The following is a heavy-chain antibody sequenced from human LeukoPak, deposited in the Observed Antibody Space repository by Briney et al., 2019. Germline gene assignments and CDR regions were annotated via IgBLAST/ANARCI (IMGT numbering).Heavy chain of an antibody. V-gene: IGHV1-69*13. CDR3: ARVLAATGWFDP. CDR1: GGTFSSYA. D-gene: IGHD2-15*01. J-gene: IGHJ5*02. Sequence: ASVKVSCKASGGTFSSYAISWVRQAPGQGLEWMGGIIPIFGTANYAQKFQGRVTITADESTSAAYMELSSLRSEDTAVCYCARVLAATGWFDPWGQGTLVTVSS. CDR2: IIPIFGTA.